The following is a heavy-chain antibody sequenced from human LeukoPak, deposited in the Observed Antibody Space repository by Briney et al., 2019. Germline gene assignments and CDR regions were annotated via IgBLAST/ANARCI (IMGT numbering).Heavy chain of an antibody. D-gene: IGHD7-27*01. J-gene: IGHJ4*02. V-gene: IGHV3-11*01. CDR3: AKEGGDWGEGYFDY. CDR1: GFTFSDSY. Sequence: SGGSLRLSCAASGFTFSDSYMSWIRQVPGKGLEWISYISSSGGTIYYAGSVKGRFTISRDNAKNSLYLQMNSLRAEDTAVYYCAKEGGDWGEGYFDYWGQGTLVTVSS. CDR2: ISSSGGTI.